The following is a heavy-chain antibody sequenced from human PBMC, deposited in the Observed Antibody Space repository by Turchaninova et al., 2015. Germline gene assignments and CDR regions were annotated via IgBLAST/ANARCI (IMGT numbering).Heavy chain of an antibody. CDR2: IIPIFGTA. Sequence: AQLVQSGAGVKKPGSSARVSCCASGGTFSNYGINWVRQAPGQGLEWMGVIIPIFGTANYAQKIQARVTITADTSTSTAYMELSSLTSEDTAVYFCARGGTSLYYSYMDVWGKGTTVTVS. CDR3: ARGGTSLYYSYMDV. J-gene: IGHJ6*03. CDR1: GGTFSNYG. D-gene: IGHD2-2*01. V-gene: IGHV1-69*06.